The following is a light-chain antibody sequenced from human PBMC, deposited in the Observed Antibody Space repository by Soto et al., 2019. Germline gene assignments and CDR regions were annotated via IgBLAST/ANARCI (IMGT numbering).Light chain of an antibody. J-gene: IGLJ3*02. V-gene: IGLV1-44*01. Sequence: QPVLTQPPSASGTPGQTVTISCSGSTSNIGSNTVNWYQQVPGTAPKLLIYTNNLRPSGVPDRFSGSVSGTSASLAISRLQSEDEGDFYCAAWDDSLNGVAFGGGTQLTVL. CDR2: TNN. CDR3: AAWDDSLNGVA. CDR1: TSNIGSNT.